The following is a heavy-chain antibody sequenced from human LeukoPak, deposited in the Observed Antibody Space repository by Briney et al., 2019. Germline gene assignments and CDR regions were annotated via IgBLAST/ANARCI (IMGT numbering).Heavy chain of an antibody. CDR2: ISYDGSNK. Sequence: GGSLRLSCAASGFTFSSYGMHWVRQAPGKGLEWVAVISYDGSNKYYADSVKGRFTISRDNSKNTLCLQMNSLRAEDTAVYYCAKDRGGVGRGGVDYWGQGTLVTVSS. J-gene: IGHJ4*02. V-gene: IGHV3-30*18. CDR1: GFTFSSYG. D-gene: IGHD2-8*02. CDR3: AKDRGGVGRGGVDY.